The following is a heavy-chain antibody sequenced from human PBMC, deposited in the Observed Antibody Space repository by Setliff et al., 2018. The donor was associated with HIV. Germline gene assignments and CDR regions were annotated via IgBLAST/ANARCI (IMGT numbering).Heavy chain of an antibody. V-gene: IGHV1-2*02. CDR2: INPNNGDT. CDR3: ARVRRGKAIITTGGMDV. CDR1: GYTSTDYF. J-gene: IGHJ6*02. D-gene: IGHD3-10*01. Sequence: VASVKVSCKASGYTSTDYFPHWVRQAPGQGLEWMGWINPNNGDTIYAQKFQGRVTVTRDTSINTAYMVLSSLKSDDTAMYFCARVRRGKAIITTGGMDVWGQGTTVTVSS.